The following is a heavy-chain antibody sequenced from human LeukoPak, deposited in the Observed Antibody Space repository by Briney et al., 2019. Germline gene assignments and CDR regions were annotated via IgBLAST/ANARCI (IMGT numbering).Heavy chain of an antibody. V-gene: IGHV1-3*01. CDR1: GYTFTSYA. Sequence: ASVKVSCKASGYTFTSYAMHWVRQAPGQRLEWMGWINAGNGNTKYSQKFQGRVTITRDTSASTVYMELSSLRSEDTAVYYCARDQGAFYYDSSGWDYWGQGTLVTVSS. CDR2: INAGNGNT. CDR3: ARDQGAFYYDSSGWDY. J-gene: IGHJ4*02. D-gene: IGHD3-22*01.